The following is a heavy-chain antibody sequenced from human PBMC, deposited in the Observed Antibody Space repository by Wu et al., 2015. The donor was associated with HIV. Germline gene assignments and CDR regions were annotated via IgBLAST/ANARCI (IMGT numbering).Heavy chain of an antibody. D-gene: IGHD1-1*01. Sequence: QVQLVQSGAEVKKPGASVKVSCKASGYTFTGYYMHWVRQAPGQGLEWMGWINPNSGGTNYAQKFQGRVTMTRDTSISTAYMELSRLRSDDTAVYYCARDQVPSNLGAVQLERRLGYYYYGMDVWGQGTTVTVSS. V-gene: IGHV1-2*02. CDR1: GYTFTGYY. J-gene: IGHJ6*02. CDR2: INPNSGGT. CDR3: ARDQVPSNLGAVQLERRLGYYYYGMDV.